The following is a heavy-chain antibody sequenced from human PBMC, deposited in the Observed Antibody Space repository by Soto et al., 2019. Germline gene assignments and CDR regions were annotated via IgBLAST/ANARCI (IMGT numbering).Heavy chain of an antibody. D-gene: IGHD2-15*01. J-gene: IGHJ2*01. CDR2: IIPIFGTA. CDR3: ARVQEIVSGPPQGYWYFDL. CDR1: GGTFSSYA. Sequence: QVQLVQSGAEVKKPGSSVKVSCKASGGTFSSYAISWVRQAPGQGLEWMGGIIPIFGTANYAQKFQGRVTITADESTSTAYMELSSLRSEDTAVYYCARVQEIVSGPPQGYWYFDLWGRGTLVTVSS. V-gene: IGHV1-69*01.